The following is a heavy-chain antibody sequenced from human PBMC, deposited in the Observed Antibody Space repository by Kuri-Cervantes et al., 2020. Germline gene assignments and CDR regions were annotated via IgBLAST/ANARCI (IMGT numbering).Heavy chain of an antibody. CDR3: ARDWGYYDSSGYYYGTTDNWFDP. CDR2: IYTSGST. D-gene: IGHD3-22*01. Sequence: GSLRLSCTVSSGSISSYYWSWIRQPAGKGLEWIGRIYTSGSTNYNPSLKSRVTMSVDTSKNQFSLKLSSVTAADTAVYYCARDWGYYDSSGYYYGTTDNWFDPWGQGTLVTVSS. J-gene: IGHJ5*02. V-gene: IGHV4-4*07. CDR1: SGSISSYY.